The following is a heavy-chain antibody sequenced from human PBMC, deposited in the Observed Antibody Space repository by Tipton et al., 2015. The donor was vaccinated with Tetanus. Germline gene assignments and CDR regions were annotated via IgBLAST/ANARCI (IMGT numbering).Heavy chain of an antibody. CDR3: ARGSSYDYSDWGMDV. J-gene: IGHJ6*02. CDR2: INHSGST. Sequence: TLSLTCAVYGGSLSGYYWSWIRQPPGKGLEWIGEINHSGSTNYNPSLKSRVTISVDTSKNQFSLKLSSVTAADTAVYYCARGSSYDYSDWGMDVWGQGTTVTVSS. D-gene: IGHD5-12*01. V-gene: IGHV4-34*01. CDR1: GGSLSGYY.